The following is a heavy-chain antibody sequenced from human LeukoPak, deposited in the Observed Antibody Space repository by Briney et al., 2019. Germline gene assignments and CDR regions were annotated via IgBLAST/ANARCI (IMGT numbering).Heavy chain of an antibody. J-gene: IGHJ4*02. D-gene: IGHD1-26*01. Sequence: AGGSLRLSCAASGFTFSSYSMNWVRQAPGKGLEWVSSISSSSSYIYYADSVKGRFTISRDNAKNSLYLQMNSLRAEDTAVYYCARGGVGATTYWGQGTLVTVSS. CDR2: ISSSSSYI. V-gene: IGHV3-21*01. CDR3: ARGGVGATTY. CDR1: GFTFSSYS.